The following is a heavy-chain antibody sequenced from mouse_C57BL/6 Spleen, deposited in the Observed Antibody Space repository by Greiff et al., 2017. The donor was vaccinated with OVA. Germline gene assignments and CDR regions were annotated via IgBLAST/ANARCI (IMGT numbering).Heavy chain of an antibody. CDR2: IYPGDGDT. V-gene: IGHV1-82*01. J-gene: IGHJ2*01. CDR1: GYAFSSSW. CDR3: ATTVVAKGNYFDY. D-gene: IGHD1-1*01. Sequence: VKLVESGPELVKPGASVKISCKASGYAFSSSWMNWVKQRPGKGLEWIGRIYPGDGDTNYNGKFKGKATLTADKSSSTAYMQLSSLTSEDSAVYFCATTVVAKGNYFDYWGQGTTLTVSS.